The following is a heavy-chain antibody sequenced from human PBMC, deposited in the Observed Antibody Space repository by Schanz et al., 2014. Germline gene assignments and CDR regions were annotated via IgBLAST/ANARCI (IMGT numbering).Heavy chain of an antibody. CDR1: GYTFTGYY. Sequence: QVQLVQSGAEVKKPGASVKVSCQASGYTFTGYYMHWVRQAPGQGLEWMEQINPNSGATIYAQNFQGRVTMTRDTSISTAYMELSRLRSDDTAVYYCARGLVRYFAYWGQGTLVTVSS. V-gene: IGHV1-2*06. CDR3: ARGLVRYFAY. CDR2: INPNSGAT. J-gene: IGHJ4*02. D-gene: IGHD2-8*02.